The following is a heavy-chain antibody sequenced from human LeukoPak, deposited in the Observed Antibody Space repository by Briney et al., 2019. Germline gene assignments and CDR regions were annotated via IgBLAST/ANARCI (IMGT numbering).Heavy chain of an antibody. CDR1: GYTFTSYD. V-gene: IGHV1-8*01. CDR3: ARGPPYCSSTSCEYSFQH. CDR2: MNPNSGNT. Sequence: ASVKVSCKASGYTFTSYDINWVRQATGQGLEWMGWMNPNSGNTGYARKFQGRVTMTRNTSISTAYMELSSLRSEDTAVYYCARGPPYCSSTSCEYSFQHWGQGTLVTVSS. J-gene: IGHJ1*01. D-gene: IGHD2-2*01.